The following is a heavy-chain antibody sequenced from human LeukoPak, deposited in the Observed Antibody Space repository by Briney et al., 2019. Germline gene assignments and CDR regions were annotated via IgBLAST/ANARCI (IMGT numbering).Heavy chain of an antibody. V-gene: IGHV4-4*07. Sequence: SETLSLTCTVSGGSISSYYWSWIRQPAGKGLEWIGRIHTTGSTNYNPSLKSRVTMSVDMSKNQFSLKLGSVTAADTAVYYCARHRSGWLQSSFDYWGQGTLVTVSS. CDR3: ARHRSGWLQSSFDY. D-gene: IGHD5-24*01. CDR1: GGSISSYY. J-gene: IGHJ4*02. CDR2: IHTTGST.